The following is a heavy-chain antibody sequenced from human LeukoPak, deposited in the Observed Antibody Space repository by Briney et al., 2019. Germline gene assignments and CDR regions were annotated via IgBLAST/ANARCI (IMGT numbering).Heavy chain of an antibody. V-gene: IGHV3-23*01. D-gene: IGHD5-24*01. Sequence: GGSLRLSCAASGFSFSTYGMSWVRQAPGKGLEWVSFITSTGGATYYADSVKGRFTISRDNSKNTLNLQMDSLRAGDTAVYYCAKDAPRDGGDFDYWGQGTLVTVSS. J-gene: IGHJ4*02. CDR1: GFSFSTYG. CDR2: ITSTGGAT. CDR3: AKDAPRDGGDFDY.